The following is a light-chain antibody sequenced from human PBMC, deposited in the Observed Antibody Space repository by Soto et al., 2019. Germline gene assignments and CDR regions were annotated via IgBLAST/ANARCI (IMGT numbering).Light chain of an antibody. J-gene: IGKJ1*01. V-gene: IGKV1-5*03. CDR1: QSIRSW. CDR2: KAS. CDR3: QQYNSYWT. Sequence: DIQMTQSPSILSASFGDRVTITCRASQSIRSWLAWYQQKPGKAPKLLIYKASSLESGVPSRFSGSGSGTEFTLTISSLQPDDFATYYCQQYNSYWTFGQGTKVDI.